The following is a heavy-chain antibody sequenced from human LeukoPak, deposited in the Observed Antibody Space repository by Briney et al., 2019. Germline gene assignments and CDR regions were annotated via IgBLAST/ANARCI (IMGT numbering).Heavy chain of an antibody. V-gene: IGHV4-34*01. Sequence: PSETLSLTCTVYGGSFSGYYWTWIRQPPGKGLEWIGEINHSGSTNYNPSLTSRGTISVDTSKNQFSLKLSSVTAADTAVYYCARAIVVVPAAINYYYGMDVWGKGTTVTVSS. D-gene: IGHD2-2*01. CDR2: INHSGST. CDR1: GGSFSGYY. CDR3: ARAIVVVPAAINYYYGMDV. J-gene: IGHJ6*04.